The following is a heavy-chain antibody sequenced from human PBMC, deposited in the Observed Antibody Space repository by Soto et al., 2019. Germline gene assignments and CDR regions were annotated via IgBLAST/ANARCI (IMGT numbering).Heavy chain of an antibody. J-gene: IGHJ6*02. V-gene: IGHV3-30*18. D-gene: IGHD4-17*01. CDR2: ISYDGSNK. CDR3: AKDVYGDYGEGYYYGMDV. Sequence: QAPGKGLEWVAVISYDGSNKYYADSVKGRFTISRDNSKNTLYLQMNSLRAEDTAVYYCAKDVYGDYGEGYYYGMDVWGQGTTVTVSS.